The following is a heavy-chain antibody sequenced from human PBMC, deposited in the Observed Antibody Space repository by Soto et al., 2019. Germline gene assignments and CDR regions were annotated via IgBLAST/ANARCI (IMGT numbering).Heavy chain of an antibody. CDR2: IIPIPGTA. Sequence: QVQLVQSGAEVKKPGSSVKVSCKASGGTFSSYAISWVRQAPGQGLEWMGGIIPIPGTANYAQKFQGRVTITADESTSTAYMELSRLRSEHTAVYYCARSQGSSTSLEIYYYYYYGIDVWGQGTTVTVSS. J-gene: IGHJ6*02. CDR1: GGTFSSYA. CDR3: ARSQGSSTSLEIYYYYYYGIDV. D-gene: IGHD2-2*01. V-gene: IGHV1-69*01.